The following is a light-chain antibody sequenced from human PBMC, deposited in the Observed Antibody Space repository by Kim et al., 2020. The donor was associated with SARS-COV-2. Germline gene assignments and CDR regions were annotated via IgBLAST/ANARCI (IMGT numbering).Light chain of an antibody. Sequence: GQSITLSCTGTSSDIGNYNYVSWFQQHPGKTPRVLIYDVINRPSGVSNRFSAAKSGNTASLTISGLQAEDEADYYCNSYTTSSTWVFGTGTKVTVL. V-gene: IGLV2-14*03. CDR3: NSYTTSSTWV. J-gene: IGLJ1*01. CDR2: DVI. CDR1: SSDIGNYNY.